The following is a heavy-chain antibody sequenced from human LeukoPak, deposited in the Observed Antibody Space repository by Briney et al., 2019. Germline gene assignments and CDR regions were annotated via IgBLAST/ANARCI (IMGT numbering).Heavy chain of an antibody. J-gene: IGHJ4*02. CDR3: AKDRETDSGWSFDY. V-gene: IGHV3-23*01. CDR2: ISASGADT. CDR1: RFAFSSYA. Sequence: PGGSLRLSCAASRFAFSSYAMSWVRQAPGKGLEWVSDISASGADTYYPDSVRGQFTISRDNSKNTLYLQMNSLRAEDTAVYYCAKDRETDSGWSFDYWGQGTLVTVSS. D-gene: IGHD6-19*01.